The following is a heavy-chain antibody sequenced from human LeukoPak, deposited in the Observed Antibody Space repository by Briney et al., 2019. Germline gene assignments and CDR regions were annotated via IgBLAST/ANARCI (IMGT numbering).Heavy chain of an antibody. Sequence: GGSLRLSCAASGFTFSSYGMHWVRQAPGKGLEWVAFIRYDGSNKYYADSVKGRFTISRDNSKNTLYLQMNSLRAEDTAVYYCAREYQLLLDYWDQGTLVTVSS. CDR3: AREYQLLLDY. V-gene: IGHV3-30*02. CDR1: GFTFSSYG. J-gene: IGHJ4*02. D-gene: IGHD2-2*01. CDR2: IRYDGSNK.